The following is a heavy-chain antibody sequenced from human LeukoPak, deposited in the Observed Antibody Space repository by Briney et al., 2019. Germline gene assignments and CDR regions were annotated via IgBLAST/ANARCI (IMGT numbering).Heavy chain of an antibody. CDR1: GFTDSSNY. CDR2: IYSGGST. V-gene: IGHV3-53*01. Sequence: GGSLRLSCAASGFTDSSNYMSWVRQAPGKGLEWVSVIYSGGSTYYADSVKGRFTISRDNSKNTLYLQMNSLRAEDTAVYYCARDNPRSYYDFWSGYQNYYYYYGMDVWGQGTTVTVSS. J-gene: IGHJ6*02. CDR3: ARDNPRSYYDFWSGYQNYYYYYGMDV. D-gene: IGHD3-3*01.